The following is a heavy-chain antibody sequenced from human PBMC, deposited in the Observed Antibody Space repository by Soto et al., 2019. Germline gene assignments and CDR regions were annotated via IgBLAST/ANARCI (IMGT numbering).Heavy chain of an antibody. V-gene: IGHV1-2*02. CDR3: ARSLNYFGY. CDR2: INPNSGAT. CDR1: GYTLTGYY. J-gene: IGHJ4*02. Sequence: ASVKVSCKASGYTLTGYYIYWVRQAPGQGLEWMGWINPNSGATDYAQKFQGRVTLTRDTSISTAYMELRRLRSDDTAVYYCARSLNYFGYWGQGTLVTVSS.